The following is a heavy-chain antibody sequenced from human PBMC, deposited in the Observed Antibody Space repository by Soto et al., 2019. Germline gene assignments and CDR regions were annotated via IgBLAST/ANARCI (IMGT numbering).Heavy chain of an antibody. CDR1: GFTFSSYS. CDR2: ISSSSSTI. Sequence: GGSLRLSCAASGFTFSSYSMNWVRQAPGKGLEWVSYISSSSSTIYYGDTVKGRFTISRDNAKNSLYLQMNSLRDEDTAVYYCARDDSSGYYFPGGAFDIWGQGTMVTVSS. CDR3: ARDDSSGYYFPGGAFDI. V-gene: IGHV3-48*02. J-gene: IGHJ3*02. D-gene: IGHD3-22*01.